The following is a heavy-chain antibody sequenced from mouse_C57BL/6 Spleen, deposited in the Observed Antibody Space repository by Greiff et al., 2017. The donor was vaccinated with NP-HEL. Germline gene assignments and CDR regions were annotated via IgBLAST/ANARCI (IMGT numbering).Heavy chain of an antibody. V-gene: IGHV1-50*01. Sequence: QVQLQQPGAELVKPGASVKLSCKASGYTFTSYWMQWVKQRPGQGLEWIGEIDPSDSYTNYNQKFKGKATLTVDTSSSTAYMQLSSLTSEDSAVYYCARAGYYGSSGDFDYWGQGTTLTVSS. D-gene: IGHD1-1*01. CDR1: GYTFTSYW. CDR2: IDPSDSYT. J-gene: IGHJ2*01. CDR3: ARAGYYGSSGDFDY.